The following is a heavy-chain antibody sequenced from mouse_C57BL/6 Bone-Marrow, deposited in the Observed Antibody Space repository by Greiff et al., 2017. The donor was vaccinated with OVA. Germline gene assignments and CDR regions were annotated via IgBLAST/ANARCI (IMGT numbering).Heavy chain of an antibody. CDR2: INPSSGYT. CDR3: ARGDGNYLKAMDY. CDR1: GYTFTSYL. Sequence: QVQLQQSGAELAKPGASVKLSCKASGYTFTSYLMHWVKQRPGQGLEWIGYINPSSGYTKYNQKFKDKATLTADKSSSTAYMQLSSLTYEDSAVYYCARGDGNYLKAMDYWGQGTSVTVSS. J-gene: IGHJ4*01. D-gene: IGHD2-1*01. V-gene: IGHV1-7*01.